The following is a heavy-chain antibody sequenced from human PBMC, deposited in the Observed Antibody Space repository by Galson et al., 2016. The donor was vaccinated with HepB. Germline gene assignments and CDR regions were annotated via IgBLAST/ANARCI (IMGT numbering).Heavy chain of an antibody. D-gene: IGHD5-18*01. CDR1: GFIFDDYT. CDR3: VLGGPAMLTSPYSSYKAV. CDR2: ITWDGEKT. V-gene: IGHV3-43*01. Sequence: SLRLSCAASGFIFDDYTMHWVRQAPRKGLEWVSVITWDGEKTNYADSVKGRFTISRDNTKNSLYLQMNSLRSEDTALYYCVLGGPAMLTSPYSSYKAVWGKGTTVTVPS. J-gene: IGHJ6*03.